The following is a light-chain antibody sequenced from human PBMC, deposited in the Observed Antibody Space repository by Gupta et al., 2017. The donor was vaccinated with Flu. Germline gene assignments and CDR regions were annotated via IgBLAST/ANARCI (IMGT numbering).Light chain of an antibody. V-gene: IGLV1-40*01. J-gene: IGLJ1*01. Sequence: QSVLTQPPSVSGAPGHSVPIPCTGSASNIGSVYDVHWYQQLPGTAPTVVIYGNRNRPSGVPDRFSGSKSGTSASLAITVLQAEDEADYYCQSYDSSLSGFVFGSGTKVTVL. CDR2: GNR. CDR3: QSYDSSLSGFV. CDR1: ASNIGSVYD.